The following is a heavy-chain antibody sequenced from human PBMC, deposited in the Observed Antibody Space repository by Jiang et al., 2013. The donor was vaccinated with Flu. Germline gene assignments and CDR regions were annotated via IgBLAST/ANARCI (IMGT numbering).Heavy chain of an antibody. J-gene: IGHJ4*02. V-gene: IGHV4-4*02. CDR2: MSHGRIP. CDR1: GASISSGDW. Sequence: GLVKPSETLSLTCAISGASISSGDWYTWVRQSPGMGLEWIGEMSHGRIPNYNPSLKSRVIISLDKSNNQFSLKVTSVTAADTAVYYCAKGGDYSWHYWGRGTLVTVSS. D-gene: IGHD2-21*01. CDR3: AKGGDYSWHY.